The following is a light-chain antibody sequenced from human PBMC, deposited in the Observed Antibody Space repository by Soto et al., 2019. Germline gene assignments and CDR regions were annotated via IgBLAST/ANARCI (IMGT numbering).Light chain of an antibody. CDR1: QNINNW. J-gene: IGKJ1*01. CDR3: QQTRT. Sequence: DFQMTQSPSTLSASVGDRVTITCRASQNINNWVAWYQQKPGKAPKFLIYDASTLQRGVPSRFSGSVFGTEFSLTISSLQPDDFGSYYCQQTRTFGQGTKVEIK. CDR2: DAS. V-gene: IGKV1-5*01.